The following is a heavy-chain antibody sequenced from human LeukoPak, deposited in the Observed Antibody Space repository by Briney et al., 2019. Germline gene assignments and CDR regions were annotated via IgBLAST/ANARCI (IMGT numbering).Heavy chain of an antibody. V-gene: IGHV3-15*01. CDR1: GFTFRNAY. J-gene: IGHJ6*02. D-gene: IGHD2-21*02. Sequence: GGSLRLSCAASGFTFRNAYMSWVRQAPGKGLEWVGRIKSKTDGGTTDYAAPVKGRFTISRDDSKNTLYLQMNSLRAEDTAVYYCARVPFTARGVGTYYYYGMDVWGQGTTVTVSS. CDR3: ARVPFTARGVGTYYYYGMDV. CDR2: IKSKTDGGTT.